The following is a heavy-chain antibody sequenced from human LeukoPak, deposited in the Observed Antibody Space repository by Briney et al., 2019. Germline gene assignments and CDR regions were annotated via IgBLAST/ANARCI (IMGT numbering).Heavy chain of an antibody. CDR2: IIPIFGTA. V-gene: IGHV1-69*13. Sequence: ASVKVSCKASGYTFTSYGISWVRQAPGQGLEWMGGIIPIFGTANYAQKFQGRVTITADESTSTAYMELSSLRSEDTAVYYCARWETGTPWYFDYWGQGTLVTVSS. CDR3: ARWETGTPWYFDY. J-gene: IGHJ4*02. CDR1: GYTFTSYG. D-gene: IGHD1-7*01.